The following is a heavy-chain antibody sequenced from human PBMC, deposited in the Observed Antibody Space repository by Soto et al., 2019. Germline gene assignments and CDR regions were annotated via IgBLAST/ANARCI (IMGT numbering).Heavy chain of an antibody. V-gene: IGHV1-3*01. Sequence: ASVKVSCKASGYTFTSYAMHWVRQAPGQRLEWMGWINAGNGNTKYSQKFPGRVTITRDTSASTGYMELSSLSSEDTSVYSCARDPGITRCPDYWGQGTPVTVSS. CDR1: GYTFTSYA. D-gene: IGHD2-2*01. J-gene: IGHJ4*01. CDR3: ARDPGITRCPDY. CDR2: INAGNGNT.